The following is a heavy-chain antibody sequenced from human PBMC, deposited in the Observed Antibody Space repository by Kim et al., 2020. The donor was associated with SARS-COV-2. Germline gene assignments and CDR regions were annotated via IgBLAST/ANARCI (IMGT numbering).Heavy chain of an antibody. CDR1: GFTFSSYW. Sequence: GGSLRLSCAASGFTFSSYWMSWVRQAPGKGLEWVANIKQDGSEKYYVDSVKGRFTISRDNAKNSLYLQMNSLRAEDTAVYYCARDGQTTKKRWPNAPFPSYFDLWGRGTLVTVSS. V-gene: IGHV3-7*01. CDR2: IKQDGSEK. CDR3: ARDGQTTKKRWPNAPFPSYFDL. D-gene: IGHD2-8*01. J-gene: IGHJ2*01.